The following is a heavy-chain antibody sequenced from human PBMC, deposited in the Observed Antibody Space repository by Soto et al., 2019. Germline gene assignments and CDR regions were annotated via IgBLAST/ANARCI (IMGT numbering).Heavy chain of an antibody. Sequence: GGSLRLSCAASGFTFSDYYMSWIRQAPGKGLEWVSCISSSSSYIYYADSVKGRFTISRDNAKNSLYLQMNSLRAEDTAVYYCARDSARYVADYWGQGTLVTVSS. CDR1: GFTFSDYY. CDR2: ISSSSSYI. J-gene: IGHJ4*02. D-gene: IGHD1-1*01. V-gene: IGHV3-11*06. CDR3: ARDSARYVADY.